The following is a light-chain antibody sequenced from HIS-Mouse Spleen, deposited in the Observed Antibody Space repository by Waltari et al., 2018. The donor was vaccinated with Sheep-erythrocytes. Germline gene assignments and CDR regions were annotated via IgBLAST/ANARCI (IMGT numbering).Light chain of an antibody. CDR2: DVS. CDR1: SSDVGGYNY. V-gene: IGLV2-11*01. J-gene: IGLJ3*02. CDR3: CSYAGSYTWV. Sequence: QSALTQPRPVSGSPGPSVTISCTGTSSDVGGYNYVTWYQQHPGKSPKPMIYDVSKRPSGVPDRFSGSKSGNTASLTISGLQAEDEADYYCCSYAGSYTWVFGGGTKLTVL.